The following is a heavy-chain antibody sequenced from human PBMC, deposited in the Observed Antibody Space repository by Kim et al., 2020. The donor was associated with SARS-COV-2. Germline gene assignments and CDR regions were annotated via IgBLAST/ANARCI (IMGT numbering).Heavy chain of an antibody. Sequence: SETLSLTCTVSGGSISSYYWSWIRQPAGKGLEWIGRIYTSGSTNYNPSLKSRVTMSVDTSKNQFSLKLSSVTAADTAVYYCARDVLVGAKRQSWFDPWGQGTLVTVSS. CDR1: GGSISSYY. CDR3: ARDVLVGAKRQSWFDP. CDR2: IYTSGST. D-gene: IGHD1-26*01. V-gene: IGHV4-4*07. J-gene: IGHJ5*02.